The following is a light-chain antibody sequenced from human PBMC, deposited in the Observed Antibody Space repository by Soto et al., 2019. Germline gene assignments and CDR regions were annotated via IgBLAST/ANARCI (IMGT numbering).Light chain of an antibody. CDR2: EVS. J-gene: IGLJ1*01. CDR3: SSYTSSSTYV. CDR1: SSDVGSYNR. V-gene: IGLV2-18*02. Sequence: QCALTQPPSVSGSPGQAVAISCTGTSSDVGSYNRVSWYQQPPGTAPKVMIYEVSNRPSGVPDRFSGSKSGNTASLTISGLQAEDEADYYCSSYTSSSTYVFGTGTKVTVL.